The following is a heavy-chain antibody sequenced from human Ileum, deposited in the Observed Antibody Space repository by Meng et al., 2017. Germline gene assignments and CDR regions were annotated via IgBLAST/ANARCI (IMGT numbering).Heavy chain of an antibody. V-gene: IGHV4-4*07. CDR1: GGSVSSYY. J-gene: IGHJ4*02. CDR3: AREGVSGNYRPFDF. Sequence: SETLSPTCTVSGGSVSSYYWSWIRQPAGKGLEWIGRIYTSGSFNYNPSLKTRVTMSVDTSKDQFPLNLNSVTAADTAVYYCAREGVSGNYRPFDFWGQGTLVTVSS. CDR2: IYTSGSF. D-gene: IGHD1-26*01.